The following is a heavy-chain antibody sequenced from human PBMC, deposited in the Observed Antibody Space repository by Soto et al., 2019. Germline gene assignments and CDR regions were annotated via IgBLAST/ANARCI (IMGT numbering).Heavy chain of an antibody. CDR1: GYTFTSYA. CDR3: ARSSSWYPYGGDNWFDP. V-gene: IGHV1-3*01. CDR2: INAGNGNT. J-gene: IGHJ5*02. Sequence: QVQLVQSGAEVKKPGASVKVSCKASGYTFTSYAMHWVRQAPGQRLEWMGWINAGNGNTKYSQKFQGRVTISRDTSASTAYMELSSLRSEDTAVYYCARSSSWYPYGGDNWFDPWGQGTLVTVSS. D-gene: IGHD6-13*01.